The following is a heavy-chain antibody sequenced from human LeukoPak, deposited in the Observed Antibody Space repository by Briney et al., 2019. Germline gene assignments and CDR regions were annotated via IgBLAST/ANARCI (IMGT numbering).Heavy chain of an antibody. CDR1: GGSIRGYY. V-gene: IGHV4-59*01. Sequence: SETLSLTCTVSGGSIRGYYWSWIRQPPGKGLEWIGYIYYTGSINYNPSLKSRVTISVDTSRNQFSLKLSSVTAADTAVYFCARDQDYVFDYWGEGTLVTVSS. D-gene: IGHD4-17*01. CDR2: IYYTGSI. CDR3: ARDQDYVFDY. J-gene: IGHJ4*02.